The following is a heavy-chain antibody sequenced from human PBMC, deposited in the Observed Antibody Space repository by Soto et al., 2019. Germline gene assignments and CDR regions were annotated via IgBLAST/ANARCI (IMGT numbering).Heavy chain of an antibody. D-gene: IGHD2-21*02. CDR1: CGSVSSGSYY. V-gene: IGHV4-61*01. J-gene: IGHJ1*01. Sequence: PSDTLSLTCTVSCGSVSSGSYYWSWIRQPPGKGLEWIGYIYYSGSTNYNPSLKSRVTISVDTSKNQFSLKLSSVTAADTAVYYCASYSGGNSEYFQQWGQGTLVNVSS. CDR2: IYYSGST. CDR3: ASYSGGNSEYFQQ.